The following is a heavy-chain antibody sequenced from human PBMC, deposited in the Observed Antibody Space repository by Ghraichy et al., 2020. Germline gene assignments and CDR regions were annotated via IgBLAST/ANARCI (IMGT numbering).Heavy chain of an antibody. V-gene: IGHV4-34*01. Sequence: SETLSLTCAVYGGSFSSSYWSWIRQPPGKGLEWIGEINHSGSTNYNPSLKSRVTISVDTSKNQFSLKLRSVTAADTAVYYCARVVYYDFSGGHRARYVDLWGSGAPVTFSS. CDR3: ARVVYYDFSGGHRARYVDL. CDR1: GGSFSSSY. J-gene: IGHJ2*01. D-gene: IGHD3-3*01. CDR2: INHSGST.